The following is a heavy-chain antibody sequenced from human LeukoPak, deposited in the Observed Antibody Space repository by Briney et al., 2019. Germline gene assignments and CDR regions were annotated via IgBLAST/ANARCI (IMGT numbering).Heavy chain of an antibody. V-gene: IGHV3-66*02. CDR3: ARDPTGDAFDI. J-gene: IGHJ3*02. Sequence: PGGSLRLSCAASGFTVSSNYMSWVRQAPGKGLEWVSVIYSGGSTYYADSVKGRFTISRDNSKNTLYLQMNSLRAEDTAVYYCARDPTGDAFDIWGQGTMVTLSS. CDR1: GFTVSSNY. CDR2: IYSGGST. D-gene: IGHD1-1*01.